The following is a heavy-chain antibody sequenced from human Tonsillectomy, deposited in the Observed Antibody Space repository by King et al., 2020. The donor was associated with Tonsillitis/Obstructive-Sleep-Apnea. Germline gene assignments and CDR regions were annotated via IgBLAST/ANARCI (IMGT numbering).Heavy chain of an antibody. J-gene: IGHJ5*02. Sequence: LVQSGAEVKKPGSSVKVSCKASGGTFSSYAISWVRQAPGQGLEWMGGIIPIFGTANYAQKFQGRGTITADESTSTAYMELSSLRSEDTAVYYCARDHPQYCSGGSCYWFDPWGQGTLVTVSS. CDR3: ARDHPQYCSGGSCYWFDP. D-gene: IGHD2-15*01. CDR2: IIPIFGTA. CDR1: GGTFSSYA. V-gene: IGHV1-69*01.